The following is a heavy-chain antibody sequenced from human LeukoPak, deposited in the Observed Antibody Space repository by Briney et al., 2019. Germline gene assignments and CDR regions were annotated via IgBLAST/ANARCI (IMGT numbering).Heavy chain of an antibody. CDR2: IIPIFGTA. Sequence: SVKVSCKASGGTFSSYAISWVRQAPGQGLEWMGGIIPIFGTANYAQKFQGRVTITTDESTSTAYMELSSLRSEDTAVYYCARGGELLPMGYYYYGMDVWGQGTTVTVSS. CDR1: GGTFSSYA. CDR3: ARGGELLPMGYYYYGMDV. D-gene: IGHD1-26*01. J-gene: IGHJ6*02. V-gene: IGHV1-69*05.